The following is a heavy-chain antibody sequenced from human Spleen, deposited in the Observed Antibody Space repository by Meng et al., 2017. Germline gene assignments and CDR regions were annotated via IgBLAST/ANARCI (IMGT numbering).Heavy chain of an antibody. CDR2: MKSNVDGGTV. CDR1: GFTFSDAC. CDR3: SGHVDY. Sequence: EWQVLNSGEPLLNPWGPLRLSCAASGFTFSDACMTWVPQAPGKGLEWIGRMKSNVDGGTVDYAAAVKGRFFISRDDSENTFYLQMNSLKTEDTAVYSCSGHVDYWGHGTLVTVSS. V-gene: IGHV3-15*02. J-gene: IGHJ4*01.